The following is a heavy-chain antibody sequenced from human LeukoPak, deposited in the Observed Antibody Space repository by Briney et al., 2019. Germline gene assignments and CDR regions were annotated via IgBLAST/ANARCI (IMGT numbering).Heavy chain of an antibody. CDR2: ISSSSSYI. J-gene: IGHJ4*02. V-gene: IGHV3-21*01. Sequence: PGGSLRLSCAASGFTFSSYSMNWVRQAPGKGLEWVSSISSSSSYIYYADSVKRRFTISRDNAKNSLYLQMNGLRAEDTAVYYCASLYCSGGSCYSLWGQGTLVTVSS. CDR3: ASLYCSGGSCYSL. D-gene: IGHD2-15*01. CDR1: GFTFSSYS.